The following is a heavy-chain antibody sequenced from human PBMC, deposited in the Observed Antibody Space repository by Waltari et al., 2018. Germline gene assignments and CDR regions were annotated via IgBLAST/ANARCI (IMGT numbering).Heavy chain of an antibody. Sequence: EVQLVESGGGLVQPGGSLRLSCAASGFTFSSYWMSWVRQAPGKGLDGVAKRKQDGSEKNYVDCVKGRCTTSRDNAKNSLYLQMNSLRAEDTAVYYCATVGRIAAANYFDYWGQGTLVTVSS. CDR2: RKQDGSEK. CDR3: ATVGRIAAANYFDY. D-gene: IGHD6-13*01. CDR1: GFTFSSYW. V-gene: IGHV3-7*01. J-gene: IGHJ4*02.